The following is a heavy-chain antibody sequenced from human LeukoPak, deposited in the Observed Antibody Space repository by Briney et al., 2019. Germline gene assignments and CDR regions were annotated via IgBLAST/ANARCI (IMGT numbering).Heavy chain of an antibody. D-gene: IGHD2-2*01. Sequence: GGPLSLSCVASGFTFSSHAMIWVRQAPGKGREGVSNISARGGRPYDADTVKGLFPISRDNSKNTLYVQMNSLRAEDTAVYYCAKDRLRSSTSCYELFGYCGQGTLVSVSS. J-gene: IGHJ4*02. CDR2: ISARGGRP. CDR3: AKDRLRSSTSCYELFGY. V-gene: IGHV3-23*01. CDR1: GFTFSSHA.